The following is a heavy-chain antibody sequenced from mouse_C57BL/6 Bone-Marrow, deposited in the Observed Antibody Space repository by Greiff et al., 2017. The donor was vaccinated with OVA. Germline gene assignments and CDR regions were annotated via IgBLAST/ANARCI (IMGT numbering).Heavy chain of an antibody. V-gene: IGHV14-4*01. CDR1: GFNIKDDY. CDR3: TTSFWGAMDY. Sequence: VQLQQSGAELVRPGASVKLSCTASGFNIKDDYMHWVKQRPEQGLEWIGWIDPENGDTEYASKFQGKATITADPSSNTAYLQLSSLTSEDTAVYYCTTSFWGAMDYWGQGTSVTVSS. CDR2: IDPENGDT. D-gene: IGHD1-2*01. J-gene: IGHJ4*01.